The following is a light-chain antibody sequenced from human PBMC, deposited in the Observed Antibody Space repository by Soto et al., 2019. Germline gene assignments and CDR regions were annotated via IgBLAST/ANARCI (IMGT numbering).Light chain of an antibody. V-gene: IGLV2-11*01. CDR2: DVS. Sequence: QSALTQPRSVSGSPGQSVTISCTGTSSDVGGYNYVSWYQQHPGKAPKLMIYDVSKRPSGVPDRFSGSKSGNTASLTISGLQTEDEAEYFCFSFTTTSTHVFGTGTKLTVL. J-gene: IGLJ1*01. CDR1: SSDVGGYNY. CDR3: FSFTTTSTHV.